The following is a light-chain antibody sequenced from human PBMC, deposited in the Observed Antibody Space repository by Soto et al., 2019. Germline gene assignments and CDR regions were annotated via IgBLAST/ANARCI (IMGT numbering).Light chain of an antibody. V-gene: IGLV2-18*02. CDR2: DVN. CDR3: SSFTSSNTYV. CDR1: SSDIGAYNR. J-gene: IGLJ1*01. Sequence: QSALAQPPSVSGSPGQSVAISCTGTSSDIGAYNRVSWYQQPPGTDPKLMIYDVNNRPSGVPDRFSGSKSGNTASLTISGLQADDEADYYCSSFTSSNTYVFGTGTKVTVL.